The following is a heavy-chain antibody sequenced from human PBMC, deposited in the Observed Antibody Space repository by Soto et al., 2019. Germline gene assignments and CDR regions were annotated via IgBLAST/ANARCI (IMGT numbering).Heavy chain of an antibody. CDR1: GFTFSSYS. V-gene: IGHV3-21*01. Sequence: GGSLRLSCAASGFTFSSYSMNWVRQAPGKGLEWVSSISSSSSYIYYADSVKGRFTISRDNAKNSLYLQMNSLRAEDTAVYYCARDRYSYYDFWSGSLPYYYYGMDVWGQGNTVTVSS. J-gene: IGHJ6*02. D-gene: IGHD3-3*01. CDR3: ARDRYSYYDFWSGSLPYYYYGMDV. CDR2: ISSSSSYI.